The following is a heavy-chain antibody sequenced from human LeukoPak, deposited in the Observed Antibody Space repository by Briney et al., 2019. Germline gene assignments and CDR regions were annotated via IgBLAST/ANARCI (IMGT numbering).Heavy chain of an antibody. V-gene: IGHV3-23*01. Sequence: GGSLRLSCAASGFTFKNYAMNWVRQSPGQGLEWVSTISGDAVTSWYADSVKGRFTVSRDNSKNIVFLQMNNLRAEDTAVYYCARWRWAQSEFVFWGQGTLVTVSS. D-gene: IGHD5-24*01. CDR3: ARWRWAQSEFVF. J-gene: IGHJ4*02. CDR1: GFTFKNYA. CDR2: ISGDAVTS.